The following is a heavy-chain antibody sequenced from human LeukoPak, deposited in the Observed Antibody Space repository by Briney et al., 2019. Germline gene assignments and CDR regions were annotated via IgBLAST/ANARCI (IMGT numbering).Heavy chain of an antibody. CDR3: ARPYYYDSRIDP. V-gene: IGHV4-30-4*01. CDR2: FYYSGST. D-gene: IGHD3-22*01. Sequence: PSETLSLTCTVSGGSISSGDYYWSWIRQPPGKGLEWIVYFYYSGSTYYNPSLKSRVTISVDTSKNQFSLKLSSVTAADTAVYYCARPYYYDSRIDPGGQGTLVTVSS. J-gene: IGHJ5*02. CDR1: GGSISSGDYY.